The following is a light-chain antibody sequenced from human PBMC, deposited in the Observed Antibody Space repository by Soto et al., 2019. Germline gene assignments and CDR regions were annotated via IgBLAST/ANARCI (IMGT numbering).Light chain of an antibody. J-gene: IGKJ5*01. CDR2: DAS. Sequence: EIVLTPSPGTLSLSPGERANLSCRASQSVSSSYLAWYQQKPGQTPRLLIYDASNRATGIPARFSGSGSGTDFTLTITSLEPEDFAVYYCQQRGEWPPGATFGQGTRLEL. CDR3: QQRGEWPPGAT. V-gene: IGKV3D-20*02. CDR1: QSVSSSY.